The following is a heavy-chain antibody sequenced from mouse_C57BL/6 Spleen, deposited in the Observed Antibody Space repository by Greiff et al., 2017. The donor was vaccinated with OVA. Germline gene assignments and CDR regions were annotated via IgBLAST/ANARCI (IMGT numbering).Heavy chain of an antibody. CDR2: ISSGGDYI. J-gene: IGHJ2*01. CDR3: TRVGYGSPYYFDY. V-gene: IGHV5-9-1*02. CDR1: GFTFSSYA. Sequence: EVHLVESGEGLVKPGGSLKLSCAASGFTFSSYAMSWVRQTPEKRLEWVAYISSGGDYIYYADTVKGRFTISRDNARNTLYLQMSSLKSEDTAMYYCTRVGYGSPYYFDYWGQGTTLTVSS. D-gene: IGHD1-1*01.